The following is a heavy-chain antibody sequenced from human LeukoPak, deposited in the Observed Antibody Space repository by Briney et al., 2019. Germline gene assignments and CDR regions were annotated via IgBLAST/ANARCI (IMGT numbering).Heavy chain of an antibody. CDR2: ISDSGGST. Sequence: GGSLRLSCAASGFTVHSNYMSWVRQAPGKGLEWVSGISDSGGSTYYADSVKGRFTISRDNSKNTLYLQMNSLRAEDTAVYYCAKDPMVRGVIRTSLWFDPWGQGTLVTVSS. V-gene: IGHV3-23*01. D-gene: IGHD3-10*01. CDR3: AKDPMVRGVIRTSLWFDP. J-gene: IGHJ5*02. CDR1: GFTVHSNY.